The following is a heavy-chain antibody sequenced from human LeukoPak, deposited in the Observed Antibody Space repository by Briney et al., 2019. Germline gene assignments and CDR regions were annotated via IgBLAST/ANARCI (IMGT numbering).Heavy chain of an antibody. J-gene: IGHJ4*02. CDR2: INPNSGGT. Sequence: ASVKVSCKASGYTFTGYYMHWVRQAPGQGLEWMGWINPNSGGTNYAKKFQGRVTMTRDTSISTAYMELSRLRSDDTAVYYCARSPCRGYSGYDLAYWGQGTLVTVSS. CDR3: ARSPCRGYSGYDLAY. CDR1: GYTFTGYY. V-gene: IGHV1-2*02. D-gene: IGHD5-12*01.